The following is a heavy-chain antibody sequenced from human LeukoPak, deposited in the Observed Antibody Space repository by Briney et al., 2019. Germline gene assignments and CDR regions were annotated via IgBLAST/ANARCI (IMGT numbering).Heavy chain of an antibody. CDR3: ARAPIIPAAGDDY. D-gene: IGHD6-13*01. V-gene: IGHV3-53*01. J-gene: IGHJ4*02. CDR1: GLTVGSSY. CDR2: IYSGGST. Sequence: GGSLRLSCAASGLTVGSSYMNWVRQAPGKGLEWVSVIYSGGSTFYADSVKGRFTISRDNSKNTLYLQMNSLRAEDTAMYYCARAPIIPAAGDDYWGQGTLVTVSS.